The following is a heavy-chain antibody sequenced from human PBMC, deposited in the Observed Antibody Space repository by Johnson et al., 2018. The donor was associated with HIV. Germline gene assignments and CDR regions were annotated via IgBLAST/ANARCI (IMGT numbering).Heavy chain of an antibody. CDR2: ISYDGSNK. CDR3: ASYDILTGYYAFDI. Sequence: QVQLVESGGGVVQPGRSLRLSCAASGFTFSSYAMHWVRQAPGKGLEWVAVISYDGSNKYYADSVKGRFTISRGNSKNTLYLQMNSLRAEDTAVYYCASYDILTGYYAFDIWGQGTMDTVSS. D-gene: IGHD3-9*01. J-gene: IGHJ3*02. CDR1: GFTFSSYA. V-gene: IGHV3-30*14.